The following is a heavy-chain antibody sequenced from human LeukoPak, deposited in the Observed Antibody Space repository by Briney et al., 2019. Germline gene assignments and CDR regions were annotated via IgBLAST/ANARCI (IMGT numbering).Heavy chain of an antibody. CDR3: ASPPTTVTSHYYFDY. J-gene: IGHJ4*02. V-gene: IGHV3-21*01. CDR1: GFTFSSYS. Sequence: GGSLRLSCAASGFTFSSYSMNWVRQAPGKRLEWVSSISSSSSYIYYADSVKGRFTISRDNAKNSLYLQMNSLRAEDTAVYYCASPPTTVTSHYYFDYWGQGTLVTVSS. D-gene: IGHD4-17*01. CDR2: ISSSSSYI.